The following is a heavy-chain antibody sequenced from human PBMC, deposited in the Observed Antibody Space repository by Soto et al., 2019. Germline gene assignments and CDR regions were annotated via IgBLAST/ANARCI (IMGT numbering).Heavy chain of an antibody. CDR1: GESISSSSYY. J-gene: IGHJ4*02. CDR2: IYYSGRT. Sequence: SETLSLTCIVSGESISSSSYYWGWIRQPPGKGLEWIGSIYYSGRTYYNPSFKSRVTISIDTSKNQFSLKLSSVTATDTAVYYCARQRTTVVTQAYFDHWGQGALVTVST. V-gene: IGHV4-39*01. D-gene: IGHD2-21*02. CDR3: ARQRTTVVTQAYFDH.